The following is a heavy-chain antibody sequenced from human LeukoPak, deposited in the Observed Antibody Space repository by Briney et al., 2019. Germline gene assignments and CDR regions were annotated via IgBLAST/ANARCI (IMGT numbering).Heavy chain of an antibody. D-gene: IGHD3-3*01. Sequence: SETLSLTCTVSGGSISSGGYYWSWIRQHPGKGLEWIGYIYYSGSTYYNPSLKSRVTISVDTSKNQFSLELSSVAAADTAVYYCARVPLDVGLDYWGQGTLVTVSS. CDR1: GGSISSGGYY. CDR2: IYYSGST. CDR3: ARVPLDVGLDY. V-gene: IGHV4-31*03. J-gene: IGHJ4*02.